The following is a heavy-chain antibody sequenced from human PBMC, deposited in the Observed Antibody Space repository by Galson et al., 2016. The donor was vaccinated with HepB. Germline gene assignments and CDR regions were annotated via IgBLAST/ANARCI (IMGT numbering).Heavy chain of an antibody. CDR2: SNPKNGAT. D-gene: IGHD5-12*01. CDR1: GYSFTTYF. CDR3: VREAHGYSGF. Sequence: SVKVSCKASGYSFTTYFIYWVRQAPGQGLEWMGWSNPKNGATRYAQKFEDRVTMPRDTSTATVYMELTSVTSDDTAVFYCVREAHGYSGFWGQGTLVTVSS. J-gene: IGHJ4*02. V-gene: IGHV1-2*02.